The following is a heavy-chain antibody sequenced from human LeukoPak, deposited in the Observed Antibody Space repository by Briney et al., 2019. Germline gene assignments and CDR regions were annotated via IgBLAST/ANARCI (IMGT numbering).Heavy chain of an antibody. CDR3: ARIVGATPYYYYGMDV. V-gene: IGHV7-4-1*02. J-gene: IGHJ6*02. CDR2: INTNTGNP. D-gene: IGHD1-26*01. Sequence: GASVKVSCKASGYTFTSYAMNWVRQAPGQGLEWMGWINTNTGNPTYAQGFTGRFVFSLDTSVSTAYLQISSLKAEDTAVYYCARIVGATPYYYYGMDVWGQGTTVTVSS. CDR1: GYTFTSYA.